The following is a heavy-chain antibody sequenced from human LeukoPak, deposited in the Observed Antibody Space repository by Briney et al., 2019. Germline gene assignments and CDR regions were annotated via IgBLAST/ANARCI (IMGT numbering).Heavy chain of an antibody. J-gene: IGHJ2*01. Sequence: GESLKISCEASGYSFTNYWISWVRQMPGRGLDWMARIDPSDSQTNHNPAFRGHVTVSIDKSITTAYLQWSSLEASDTAIYYCARRNRDKAISLDLWGRGTMVTVSS. CDR1: GYSFTNYW. CDR3: ARRNRDKAISLDL. CDR2: IDPSDSQT. D-gene: IGHD1-14*01. V-gene: IGHV5-10-1*01.